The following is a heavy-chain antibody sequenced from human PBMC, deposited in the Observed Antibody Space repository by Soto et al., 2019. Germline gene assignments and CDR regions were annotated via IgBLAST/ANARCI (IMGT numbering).Heavy chain of an antibody. CDR2: IYYSGST. Sequence: SETLSLTCTVSGGSVSSGSYYWSWIRQPPGKELEWIGYIYYSGSTNYNPSLKSRVTISVDTSKNQFSLKLSSVTAADTAVYYCARAYCGGDPYQNWFLPWSQGTLLTVSS. CDR1: GGSVSSGSYY. CDR3: ARAYCGGDPYQNWFLP. D-gene: IGHD2-21*02. J-gene: IGHJ5*02. V-gene: IGHV4-61*01.